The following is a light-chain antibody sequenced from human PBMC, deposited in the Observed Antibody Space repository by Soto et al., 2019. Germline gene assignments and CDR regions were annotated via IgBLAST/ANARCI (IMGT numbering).Light chain of an antibody. J-gene: IGKJ1*01. V-gene: IGKV3D-7*01. Sequence: EIVMTQSPATLSLSPGERATLSCRASQSVSRSYLSWYQQKPGQAPRLLIYGASTRATGIPARFSGSGSGTDFTLTISSLQPEDFAVHFCQQYYNLRTVGQGTKVEVK. CDR1: QSVSRSY. CDR2: GAS. CDR3: QQYYNLRT.